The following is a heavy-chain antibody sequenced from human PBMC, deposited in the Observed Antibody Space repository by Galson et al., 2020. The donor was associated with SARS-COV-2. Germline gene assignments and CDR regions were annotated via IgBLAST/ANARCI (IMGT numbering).Heavy chain of an antibody. CDR3: AGGVYSRSSWELIHYGMDV. J-gene: IGHJ6*02. Sequence: SETLSLTCTVPGGSVSSGSYYWSWIRQPPGKGLEWIGYIYYSGSTNYNPSRKSRVTISVDTSKNQFSLKLSSVTAADTAVYYCAGGVYSRSSWELIHYGMDVWGQGTTVTVSS. CDR2: IYYSGST. D-gene: IGHD6-6*01. V-gene: IGHV4-61*01. CDR1: GGSVSSGSYY.